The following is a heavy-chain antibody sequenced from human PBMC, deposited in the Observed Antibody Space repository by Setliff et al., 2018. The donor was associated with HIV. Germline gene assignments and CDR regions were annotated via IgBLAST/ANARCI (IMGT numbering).Heavy chain of an antibody. V-gene: IGHV1-46*01. CDR2: IDPNGGAT. D-gene: IGHD2-2*01. J-gene: IGHJ3*02. Sequence: GASVKVSCKAFGYTFTSYFLHWVRQAPGQGLEWLGIIDPNGGATNNAQELQGRLTVTTDTSTGTLYMELSNLRSDDSAVYYCARAGGGATDQAFDIWGQGTMVTVSS. CDR1: GYTFTSYF. CDR3: ARAGGGATDQAFDI.